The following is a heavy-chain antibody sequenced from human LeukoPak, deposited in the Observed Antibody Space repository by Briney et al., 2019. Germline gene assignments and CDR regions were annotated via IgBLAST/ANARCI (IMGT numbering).Heavy chain of an antibody. Sequence: GGSLRLSCAASGFTFSSYSMNWVRQAPGKGLEWVSYISSSSSTIYYADSVKGRFTISRDNAKNSLYLQMNSLRAEDTAVYYCARRTTHAGPGNYYMDVWGKGTTVTVSS. D-gene: IGHD1-14*01. CDR1: GFTFSSYS. J-gene: IGHJ6*03. V-gene: IGHV3-48*01. CDR3: ARRTTHAGPGNYYMDV. CDR2: ISSSSSTI.